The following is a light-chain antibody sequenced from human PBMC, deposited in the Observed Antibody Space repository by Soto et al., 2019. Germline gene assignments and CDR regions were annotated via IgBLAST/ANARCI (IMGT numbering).Light chain of an antibody. Sequence: DIVLTQSPETLSVSLGESATINCKASRSLLENSHYENHLACYQQKQGQPPKLLISWETHRESSVHDRFTGSGSESDFSLTISAVQAGEVSVPFGQQYNRIPRTCSGGTQVE. J-gene: IGKJ4*01. V-gene: IGKV4-1*01. CDR1: RSLLENSHYENH. CDR3: QQYNRIPRT. CDR2: WET.